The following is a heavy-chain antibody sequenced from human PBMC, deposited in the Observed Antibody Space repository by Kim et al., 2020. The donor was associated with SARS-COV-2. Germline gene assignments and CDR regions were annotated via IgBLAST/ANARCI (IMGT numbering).Heavy chain of an antibody. J-gene: IGHJ4*02. Sequence: SETLSLTCTVSGGSVSGGSYYWNWIRQPPGKGLEWIGYIYYSGSTNYNPSLKSRVTISVDTSKNQFSLKLSSVTAADTAVYYCARGNYYDSNDYYYWGQG. D-gene: IGHD3-22*01. CDR2: IYYSGST. CDR1: GGSVSGGSYY. V-gene: IGHV4-61*01. CDR3: ARGNYYDSNDYYY.